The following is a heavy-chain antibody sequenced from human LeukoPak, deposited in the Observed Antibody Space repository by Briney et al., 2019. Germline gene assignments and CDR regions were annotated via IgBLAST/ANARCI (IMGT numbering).Heavy chain of an antibody. CDR3: ARGGGHYSNYFDY. D-gene: IGHD4-11*01. V-gene: IGHV4-59*01. CDR1: GDSISSYY. CDR2: IYYSGNT. Sequence: SETLSLTCTVSGDSISSYYWSWIRQPPGKGLEWIGCIYYSGNTNYNPSLKSRVTISIDTSKNQFSLKLSSVTAADTAVYFCARGGGHYSNYFDYRGQGNLVTVSS. J-gene: IGHJ4*02.